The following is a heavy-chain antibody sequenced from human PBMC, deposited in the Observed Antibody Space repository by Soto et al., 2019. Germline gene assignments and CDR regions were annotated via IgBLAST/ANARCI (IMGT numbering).Heavy chain of an antibody. D-gene: IGHD3-16*01. CDR2: INHSGST. V-gene: IGHV4-34*01. Sequence: SETLSLTCAVYGGSFSGYYWSWIRQPPGKGLEWIGEINHSGSTNYNPSLKSRVTISVDTSKNQFSLKLSSVTAADTAVYYCARAFYVSGMDVRGQGTTVTAP. CDR1: GGSFSGYY. CDR3: ARAFYVSGMDV. J-gene: IGHJ6*02.